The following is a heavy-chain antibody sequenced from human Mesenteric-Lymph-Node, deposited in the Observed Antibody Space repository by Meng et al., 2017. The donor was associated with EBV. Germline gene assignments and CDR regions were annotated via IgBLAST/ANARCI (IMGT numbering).Heavy chain of an antibody. CDR1: GGSIGSPIYY. J-gene: IGHJ4*02. Sequence: QLQLQEAGPGLVKPSETLSLTCTVSGGSIGSPIYYWGWIRQPPGKGLEWIGTFSYSGTTYYNTSLKSRVTISVDMSKNQFSLKLSSVTAADTAVYYCVRRIDFWSHYSDYWGQGILVTVSS. CDR2: FSYSGTT. CDR3: VRRIDFWSHYSDY. V-gene: IGHV4-39*07. D-gene: IGHD3-3*01.